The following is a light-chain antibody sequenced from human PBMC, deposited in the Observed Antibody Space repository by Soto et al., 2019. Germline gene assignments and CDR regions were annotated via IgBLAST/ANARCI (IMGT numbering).Light chain of an antibody. J-gene: IGLJ1*01. Sequence: QSVLTQAASVSGSPGQSITISCTGTSSDVGGYNYVSWYQHPPGKAPKLMISEVSNRPSGVSNRFSGSKSGNTASLTISGLQAEDEADYYCSSYTSTSTRVFGTGTKVTVL. V-gene: IGLV2-14*01. CDR3: SSYTSTSTRV. CDR2: EVS. CDR1: SSDVGGYNY.